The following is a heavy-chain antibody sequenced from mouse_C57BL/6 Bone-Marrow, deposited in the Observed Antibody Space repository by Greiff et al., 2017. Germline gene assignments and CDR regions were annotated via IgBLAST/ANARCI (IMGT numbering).Heavy chain of an antibody. J-gene: IGHJ3*01. CDR3: ARGGYSNYVAWFAY. CDR1: GYTFTSYR. CDR2: IYPGSGST. Sequence: QVQLQQPGAELVKPGASVKMSCKASGYTFTSYRITWVKQRPGQGLEWIGDIYPGSGSTNYNEKFKSKATLTVDTSSRTAYMQLSSLTSEDSAVYDCARGGYSNYVAWFAYWGQGTLVTVSA. D-gene: IGHD2-5*01. V-gene: IGHV1-55*01.